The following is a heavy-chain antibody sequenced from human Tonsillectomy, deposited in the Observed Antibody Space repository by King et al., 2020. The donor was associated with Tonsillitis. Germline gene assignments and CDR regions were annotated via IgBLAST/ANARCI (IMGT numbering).Heavy chain of an antibody. CDR2: ISSSSSTI. J-gene: IGHJ6*02. V-gene: IGHV3-48*02. Sequence: VQLVESGGGLVQPGGSLRLSCAASGFTFSSYSMNWVRQAPGKGLEWVSYISSSSSTIYYADSVKGRFTISRDNAKNSLYLQMNSLRDEDTAVYYCARVSGGSGCCSGGSGLYTYDSDGMDVWGQGTTVTVSS. CDR1: GFTFSSYS. D-gene: IGHD2-15*01. CDR3: ARVSGGSGCCSGGSGLYTYDSDGMDV.